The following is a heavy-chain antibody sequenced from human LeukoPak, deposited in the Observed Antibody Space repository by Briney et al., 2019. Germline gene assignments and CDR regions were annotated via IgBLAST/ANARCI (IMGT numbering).Heavy chain of an antibody. CDR1: GFTFSSYW. J-gene: IGHJ6*03. CDR2: INSDGSST. CDR3: ARVRDGDYYYYYMDV. Sequence: PGGSLRLSCAASGFTFSSYWMHWVRQAPGKGLVWVSRINSDGSSTSYADSVKGRFTISRDNAKNTLYLQMNSLRAEDTAVYYCARVRDGDYYYYYMDVWGKGTTVTVSS. V-gene: IGHV3-74*01. D-gene: IGHD4-17*01.